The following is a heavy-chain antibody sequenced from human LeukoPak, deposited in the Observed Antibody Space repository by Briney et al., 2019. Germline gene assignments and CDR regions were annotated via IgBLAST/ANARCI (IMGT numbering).Heavy chain of an antibody. J-gene: IGHJ4*02. CDR1: GYTHTELS. Sequence: ASVKVSCKVSGYTHTELSMHWVRQAPGKGLEWMGGFDPEDGETIYAQKFQGRVTMTEDTSTDTAYMELRSLRSDDTAVYYCARGIVLMVYAYFDYWGQGTLVTVSS. CDR2: FDPEDGET. V-gene: IGHV1-24*01. CDR3: ARGIVLMVYAYFDY. D-gene: IGHD2-8*01.